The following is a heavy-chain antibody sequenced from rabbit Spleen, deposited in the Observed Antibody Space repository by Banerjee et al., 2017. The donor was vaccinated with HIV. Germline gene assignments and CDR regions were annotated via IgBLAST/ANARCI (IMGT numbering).Heavy chain of an antibody. V-gene: IGHV1S7*01. CDR3: ARDMGVAAGYYFHL. CDR1: GFDFSTYY. J-gene: IGHJ4*01. CDR2: IDPVFGVA. D-gene: IGHD4-1*01. Sequence: QLVESGGGLVQPGGSLKLSCKASGFDFSTYYMSWVRQAPGKGLEWIGYIDPVFGVAVYASWVKGRFTISSHNAQNTLYLQLNSLTAADTATYFCARDMGVAAGYYFHLWGPGTLVTVS.